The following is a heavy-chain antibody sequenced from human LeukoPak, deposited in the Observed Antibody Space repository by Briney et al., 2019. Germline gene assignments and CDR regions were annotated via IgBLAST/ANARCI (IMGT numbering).Heavy chain of an antibody. J-gene: IGHJ4*02. V-gene: IGHV4-39*01. CDR1: GGSISSSSYY. CDR3: ARRVNYYDSSGYYSSAYYFDY. CDR2: IYYSGST. Sequence: SETLSLTCTVSGGSISSSSYYWGWIRQPPGKGLEWIGSIYYSGSTYYNPSLKSRVTISVDTSKNQFSLKLSSVTAADTAVYYCARRVNYYDSSGYYSSAYYFDYWGQGTLVTVSS. D-gene: IGHD3-22*01.